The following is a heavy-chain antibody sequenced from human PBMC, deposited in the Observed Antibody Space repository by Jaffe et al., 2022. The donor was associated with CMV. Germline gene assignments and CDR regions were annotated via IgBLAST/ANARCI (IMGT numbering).Heavy chain of an antibody. Sequence: EVQLLESGGGLVQPGGSLRLSCVASGFTFSSQAMTWVRQAPGKGLECVSVVSGGGDSTFYADSVKGRFTISRDNSKDTLYLQMDSLRAEDTAVYYCVTKESRSSWTLGYWGQGTLVTVSS. V-gene: IGHV3-23*01. CDR3: VTKESRSSWTLGY. J-gene: IGHJ4*02. CDR2: VSGGGDST. CDR1: GFTFSSQA. D-gene: IGHD6-13*01.